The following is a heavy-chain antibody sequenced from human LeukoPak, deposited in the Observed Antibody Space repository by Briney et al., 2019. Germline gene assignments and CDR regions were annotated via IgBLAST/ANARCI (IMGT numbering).Heavy chain of an antibody. CDR2: IKQDASVK. Sequence: GVLRLSCAASGFTFNNYWMSWVRQAPGKGLEWVANIKQDASVKYYVDSVKGRFTISRDNAKNSLYLQMNSLRAEDTAVYYCAGIGYSSSSNDYWGQGTLVIVSS. V-gene: IGHV3-7*01. J-gene: IGHJ4*02. CDR1: GFTFNNYW. CDR3: AGIGYSSSSNDY. D-gene: IGHD6-6*01.